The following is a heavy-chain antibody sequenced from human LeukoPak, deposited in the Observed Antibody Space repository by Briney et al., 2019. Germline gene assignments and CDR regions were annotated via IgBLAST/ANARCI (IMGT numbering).Heavy chain of an antibody. CDR2: ISSSSSYI. CDR1: GFTFSSYS. V-gene: IGHV3-21*01. CDR3: ARDSPGRPYYYDSSGPQPYYGMDV. J-gene: IGHJ6*02. Sequence: PGGSLRLSCAASGFTFSSYSMNWVRQAPGKGLEWVSSISSSSSYIYYADSVKGRFTISRDNAKNSLYLQMNSLRAEDTAVYYCARDSPGRPYYYDSSGPQPYYGMDVWGQGTTVTVSS. D-gene: IGHD3-22*01.